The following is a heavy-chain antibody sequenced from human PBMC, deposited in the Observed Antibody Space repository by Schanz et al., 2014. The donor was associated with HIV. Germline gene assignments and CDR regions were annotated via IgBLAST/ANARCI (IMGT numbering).Heavy chain of an antibody. V-gene: IGHV3-33*01. D-gene: IGHD3-3*02. CDR1: GFTFSDHG. CDR2: IWYDGSNT. Sequence: QLRLVESGGGVVRPGTSLRLSCAASGFTFSDHGMHWVRQAPGKGLEWVASIWYDGSNTHYADSVKGRLTISRDDSKNTVYLQMNSLRAEDTAVYYCARDPQHSFDTWGQGTMVIVSS. J-gene: IGHJ3*02. CDR3: ARDPQHSFDT.